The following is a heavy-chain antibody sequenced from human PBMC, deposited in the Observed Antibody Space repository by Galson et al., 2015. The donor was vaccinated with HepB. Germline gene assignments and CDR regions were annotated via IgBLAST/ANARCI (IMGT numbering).Heavy chain of an antibody. V-gene: IGHV3-7*03. CDR1: GFAFSTYW. CDR2: IKQDGSEK. Sequence: SLRLSCAASGFAFSTYWMSWVRQPPGKGLEWVANIKQDGSEKYYVDSVKGRFTISRDNAKNSLYLQMNRLRAEDTAVYYCARRGSNYDFWSGYSHWGQGTLVTVSS. CDR3: ARRGSNYDFWSGYSH. J-gene: IGHJ4*02. D-gene: IGHD3-3*01.